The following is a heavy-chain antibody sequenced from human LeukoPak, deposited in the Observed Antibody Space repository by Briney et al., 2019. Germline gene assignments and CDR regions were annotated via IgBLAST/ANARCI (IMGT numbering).Heavy chain of an antibody. D-gene: IGHD6-13*01. V-gene: IGHV4-59*01. J-gene: IGHJ6*02. CDR3: ARQLVTGYYYGMDV. CDR1: GGSISSYY. Sequence: PSETLSLTCTVSGGSISSYYWSWIRQPPGKGLEWIGYIYYSGSTNYNPSLKSRVTMSVDTSKNQFSLKLSSVTAADTAVYYCARQLVTGYYYGMDVWGQGTTVTVSS. CDR2: IYYSGST.